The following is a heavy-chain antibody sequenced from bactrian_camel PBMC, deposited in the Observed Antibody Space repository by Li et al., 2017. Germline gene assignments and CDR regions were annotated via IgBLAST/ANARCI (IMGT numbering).Heavy chain of an antibody. CDR2: IDKEREGSKL. Sequence: HVQLVESGGGLVQPGESLRLSCAASRYTGSNYCMGWFRQAPGKGLEWVSSIDKEREGSKLYYADSVKGRFTISRDNAKNTVYLQMNSLKSEDTALYYCAPLFGYSCRGQGTQVTVS. J-gene: IGHJ4*01. V-gene: IGHV3-2*01. D-gene: IGHD5*01. CDR3: APLFGYSC. CDR1: RYTGSNYC.